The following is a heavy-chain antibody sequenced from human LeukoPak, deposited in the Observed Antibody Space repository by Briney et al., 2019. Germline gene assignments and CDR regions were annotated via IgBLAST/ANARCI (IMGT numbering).Heavy chain of an antibody. V-gene: IGHV3-7*01. CDR3: ARELYYDFWSGYAFDI. D-gene: IGHD3-3*01. CDR1: RFTFSSYW. J-gene: IGHJ3*02. Sequence: PGGSLRLSCAASRFTFSSYWMSWVRQAPGKGLEWVANIKQDGSEKYYVDSVKGRFTISRDNAKNSLYLQMNSLRAEDTAVYYCARELYYDFWSGYAFDIWGQGTMVTVSS. CDR2: IKQDGSEK.